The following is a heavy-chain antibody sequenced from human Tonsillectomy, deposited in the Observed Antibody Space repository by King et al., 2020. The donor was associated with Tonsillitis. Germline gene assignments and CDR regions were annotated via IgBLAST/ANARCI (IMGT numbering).Heavy chain of an antibody. CDR3: ARQRQEDYFVY. CDR2: IYYSGST. Sequence: QLQESGPGLVKPSETLSLTCTVSGGSISSSSYYWGWIRQPPGKGLEWIGSIYYSGSTYYNPSLKSRVTISVDTSKNQFSLKLSSVTAADTAVYYCARQRQEDYFVYWGQGTLVTVSS. CDR1: GGSISSSSYY. V-gene: IGHV4-39*01. J-gene: IGHJ4*02.